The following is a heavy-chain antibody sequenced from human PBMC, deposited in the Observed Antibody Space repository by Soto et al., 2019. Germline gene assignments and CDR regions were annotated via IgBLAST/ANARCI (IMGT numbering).Heavy chain of an antibody. Sequence: ASVKVSCKASGGTFSSYTISWVRQAPGQGLEWMGRIIPILGIANYAQKFQGRVTITADKSTSTAYMELSSLRSEDTAVYYCASAPGSSSFLFDYWGQGTLVTVSS. D-gene: IGHD6-13*01. J-gene: IGHJ4*02. V-gene: IGHV1-69*02. CDR3: ASAPGSSSFLFDY. CDR1: GGTFSSYT. CDR2: IIPILGIA.